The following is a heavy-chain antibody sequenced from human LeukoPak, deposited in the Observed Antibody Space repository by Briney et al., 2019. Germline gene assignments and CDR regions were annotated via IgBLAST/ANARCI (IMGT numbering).Heavy chain of an antibody. V-gene: IGHV3-23*01. J-gene: IGHJ3*02. Sequence: PGGSLRLSCAASGFTFSSYAMSWVRQAPGKGLEWVSAISGNGGSTYYADSVKGRFTISRDNSKNTLYLQMNSLRAEDTAVYYCAKGAPHSRPSVSHAFDIWGQGTMVTVSS. D-gene: IGHD1-14*01. CDR2: ISGNGGST. CDR3: AKGAPHSRPSVSHAFDI. CDR1: GFTFSSYA.